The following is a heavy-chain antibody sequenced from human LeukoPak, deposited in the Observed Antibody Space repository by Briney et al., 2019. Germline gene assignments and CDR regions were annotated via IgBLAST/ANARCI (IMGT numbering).Heavy chain of an antibody. V-gene: IGHV4-34*01. J-gene: IGHJ4*02. CDR3: ASGPSDYLWGQIDY. D-gene: IGHD4/OR15-4a*01. Sequence: SETLSLTCAVYGGSFSGYYWSWIRQPPGKGLGWIGEINHSGSTNYNPSLKSRVTISVDTSKNQFSLKLSSVTAADTAVYYCASGPSDYLWGQIDYWGQGTLVTVSS. CDR1: GGSFSGYY. CDR2: INHSGST.